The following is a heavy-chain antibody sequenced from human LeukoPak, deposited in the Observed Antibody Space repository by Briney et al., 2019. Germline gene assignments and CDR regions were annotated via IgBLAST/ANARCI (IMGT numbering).Heavy chain of an antibody. CDR1: GGSISNNNW. V-gene: IGHV4-4*02. D-gene: IGHD3-10*01. J-gene: IGHJ5*02. Sequence: ASGTLSLTCSVSGGSISNNNWWGWVRPSPGKGLEWIGNIYHSGTTHYNPSLKRRATISVDKSKNQFSLKLNSVTAADTAVYYCAIKPPSGWFGTGWLDPWGQGTLVTVSS. CDR2: IYHSGTT. CDR3: AIKPPSGWFGTGWLDP.